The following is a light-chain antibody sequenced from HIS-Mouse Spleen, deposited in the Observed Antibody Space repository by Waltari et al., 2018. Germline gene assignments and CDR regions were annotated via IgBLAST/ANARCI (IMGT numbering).Light chain of an antibody. CDR1: QSVSSN. CDR2: GAS. J-gene: IGKJ4*01. Sequence: EIVMTQSPATLSVSPGERATLPCRASQSVSSNLAWYQQKPGQAPRLLIYGASTRATGIPARFSGSGSGTEFTLTISSMQSEDFAVYYCQQYYSTQLTFGGGTKVEIK. V-gene: IGKV3-15*01. CDR3: QQYYSTQLT.